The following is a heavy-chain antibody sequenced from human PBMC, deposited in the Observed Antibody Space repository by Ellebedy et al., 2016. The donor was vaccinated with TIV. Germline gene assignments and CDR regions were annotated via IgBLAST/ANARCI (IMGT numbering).Heavy chain of an antibody. CDR2: IYYSGTT. V-gene: IGHV4-59*01. J-gene: IGHJ3*02. CDR3: ARVARTDIFGMGVFDI. D-gene: IGHD3-3*01. CDR1: GGSLNHYY. Sequence: SETLSLXXTVSGGSLNHYYWSWIRQPPGKGLEWIAYIYYSGTTNYSPSLKSRGTISEDASKNQVSLRLSSVTAADTAVYFCARVARTDIFGMGVFDIWGLGTMVTVAS.